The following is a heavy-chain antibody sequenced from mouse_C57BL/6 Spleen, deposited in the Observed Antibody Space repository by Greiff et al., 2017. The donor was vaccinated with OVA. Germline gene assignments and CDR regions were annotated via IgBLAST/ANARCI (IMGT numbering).Heavy chain of an antibody. CDR2: ISSGSSTI. V-gene: IGHV5-17*01. D-gene: IGHD2-3*01. CDR1: GFTFSDYG. J-gene: IGHJ3*01. Sequence: EVQLVESGGGLVKPGGSLKLSCAASGFTFSDYGMHWVRQAPEKGLEWVAYISSGSSTIYYADTVKGRFTISRDNAKNTLFLQMTSLRSEDTAMYYCARALDGYYAAYWGQGTLVTVSA. CDR3: ARALDGYYAAY.